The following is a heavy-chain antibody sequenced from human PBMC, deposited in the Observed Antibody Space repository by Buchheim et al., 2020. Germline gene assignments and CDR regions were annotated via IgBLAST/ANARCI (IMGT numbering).Heavy chain of an antibody. CDR3: VRHPYCTNGVCYSYYYGMDV. CDR2: INHSGST. Sequence: QVQLQQWGAGLLKPSETLSLTCAVYGGSFSGYYWSWIRQPPGKGLEWIGEINHSGSTNYNPSLKSRVTISVDTSKNQFSLKLSSVTAADTAVYYCVRHPYCTNGVCYSYYYGMDVWGQGTT. J-gene: IGHJ6*02. CDR1: GGSFSGYY. D-gene: IGHD2-8*01. V-gene: IGHV4-34*01.